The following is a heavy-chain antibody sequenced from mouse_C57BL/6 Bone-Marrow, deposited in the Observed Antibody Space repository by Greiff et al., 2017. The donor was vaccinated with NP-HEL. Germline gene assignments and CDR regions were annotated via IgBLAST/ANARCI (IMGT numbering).Heavy chain of an antibody. J-gene: IGHJ4*01. Sequence: QVQLQQPGAELVKPGASVKLSCKASGYTFTSYWMQWVKQRPGQGLEWIGEIDPSDSYTNYNQKFKGKATLTVDTSSSTAYMQLSSLTSEDSAVYYCARGVDDGYAMDYWGQGTSVTVSS. D-gene: IGHD1-1*01. CDR2: IDPSDSYT. CDR1: GYTFTSYW. V-gene: IGHV1-50*01. CDR3: ARGVDDGYAMDY.